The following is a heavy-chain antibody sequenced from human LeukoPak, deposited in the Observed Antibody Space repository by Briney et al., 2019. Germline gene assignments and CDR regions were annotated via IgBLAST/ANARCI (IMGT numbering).Heavy chain of an antibody. D-gene: IGHD3-10*01. CDR2: IIPIFGTA. Sequence: ASVKVSCKASGYTFTRYAMNWVRQAPGQGLEWMGGIIPIFGTANYAQKFQGRVTITADESTSTAYMELSSLRSEDTAVYYCARVTMVRGVIHDYWGQGTLVTVSS. J-gene: IGHJ4*02. CDR1: GYTFTRYA. V-gene: IGHV1-69*13. CDR3: ARVTMVRGVIHDY.